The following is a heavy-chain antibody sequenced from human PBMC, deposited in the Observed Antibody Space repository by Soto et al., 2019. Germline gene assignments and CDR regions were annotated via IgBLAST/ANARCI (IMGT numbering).Heavy chain of an antibody. D-gene: IGHD5-12*01. V-gene: IGHV4-61*01. CDR3: ARGGGYSGYEPPAHYVY. CDR2: ISYSGST. CDR1: GGSVSSGTYY. Sequence: SETLSLTCNVSGGSVSSGTYYWSWIRQPPGKGLEWIGYISYSGSTNYNPSLKSRVTISVDTSKNQFSLKLSSVTAADTAVYYCARGGGYSGYEPPAHYVYRGQGTLVTVSS. J-gene: IGHJ4*02.